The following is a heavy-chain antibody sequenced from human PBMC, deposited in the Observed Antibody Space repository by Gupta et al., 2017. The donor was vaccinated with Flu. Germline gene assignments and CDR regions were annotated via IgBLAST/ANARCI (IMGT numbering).Heavy chain of an antibody. Sequence: EVQLVESGGGLVKRGGSRRLSCAASGFTFSDYSMNWVRQAPGKGLEWVSSISRSSTYIYYADSMEGRFTISRDNAKNSLYLQMNSLRAEDTAVYYCARGFEMSLFSWGQGTLVTVSS. J-gene: IGHJ5*02. CDR2: ISRSSTYI. V-gene: IGHV3-21*01. CDR1: GFTFSDYS. CDR3: ARGFEMSLFS. D-gene: IGHD3-3*01.